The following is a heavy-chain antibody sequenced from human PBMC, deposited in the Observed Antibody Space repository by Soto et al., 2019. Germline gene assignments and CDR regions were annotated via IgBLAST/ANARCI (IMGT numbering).Heavy chain of an antibody. J-gene: IGHJ6*03. D-gene: IGHD3-3*01. CDR1: GFTFSSYS. CDR2: ISSSSSYI. CDR3: ARDRRFLEWLPRGYYYYMDV. Sequence: EVQLVESGGGLVKPGGSLRLSCAASGFTFSSYSMNWVRQAPGKGLEWVSSISSSSSYIYYADSVKGRFTISRDNAKNSLYLQMNRLRAEDTAVYYCARDRRFLEWLPRGYYYYMDVWGKGTTVTVSS. V-gene: IGHV3-21*01.